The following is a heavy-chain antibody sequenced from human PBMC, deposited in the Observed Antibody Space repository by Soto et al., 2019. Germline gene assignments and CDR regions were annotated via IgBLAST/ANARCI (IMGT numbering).Heavy chain of an antibody. V-gene: IGHV3-33*01. J-gene: IGHJ6*03. D-gene: IGHD1-20*01. CDR2: IWYDGSNK. CDR1: GFSFSDYG. CDR3: ARGSHKWNSREFYFYYNLDV. Sequence: QVQLVESGGGVVQPGRSLRLSCAASGFSFSDYGMHWVRQAPGKGLEWVALIWYDGSNKYYEDSVKGRFTISRDNSKNTLCLQMNSLRVEDTAVYYCARGSHKWNSREFYFYYNLDVWGQGTTVTVSS.